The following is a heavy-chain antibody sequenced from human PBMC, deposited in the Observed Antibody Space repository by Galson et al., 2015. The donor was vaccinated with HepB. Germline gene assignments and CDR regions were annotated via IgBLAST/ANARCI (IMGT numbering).Heavy chain of an antibody. V-gene: IGHV1-46*01. J-gene: IGHJ4*02. CDR2: INPSGGST. D-gene: IGHD3-22*01. CDR3: ARGGITMIVVVTGPDY. CDR1: GYTFTSYY. Sequence: SVKVSCKASGYTFTSYYMHWVRQAPGQGLEWMGIINPSGGSTSYAQKFQGRVTMTRDTSTSTVYMELSSLRSEDTAVYYCARGGITMIVVVTGPDYWGQGTLVTVSS.